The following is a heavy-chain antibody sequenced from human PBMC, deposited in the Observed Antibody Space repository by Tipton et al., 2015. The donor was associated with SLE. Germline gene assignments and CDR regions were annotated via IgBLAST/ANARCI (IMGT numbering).Heavy chain of an antibody. CDR3: ARRAVTNDWYFDL. V-gene: IGHV3-23*03. Sequence: SLRLSCRASGFPFSSYEMIWVRQAPGKGLEWVCVIYTTGDTYYGDSVRGRLTISRENSKNTIYLQMNSLRREDTAVYYCARRAVTNDWYFDLWGRGTLVTVSS. D-gene: IGHD4-17*01. CDR2: IYTTGDT. CDR1: GFPFSSYE. J-gene: IGHJ2*01.